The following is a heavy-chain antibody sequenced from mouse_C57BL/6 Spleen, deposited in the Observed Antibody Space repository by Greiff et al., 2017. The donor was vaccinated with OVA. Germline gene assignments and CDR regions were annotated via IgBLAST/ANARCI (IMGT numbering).Heavy chain of an antibody. CDR3: ARGGYGSSYNYFDY. CDR2: IWSGGST. CDR1: GFSFTSYG. V-gene: IGHV2-2*01. J-gene: IGHJ2*01. D-gene: IGHD1-1*01. Sequence: VQLQQSGPGLVQPSQSLSITCTVSGFSFTSYGVHWVRQSPGKGLEWLGVIWSGGSTDYNAAFISRLSISKDNYKSQVFFKMNSLQAGYTTIYYCARGGYGSSYNYFDYWGQGTTLTVSS.